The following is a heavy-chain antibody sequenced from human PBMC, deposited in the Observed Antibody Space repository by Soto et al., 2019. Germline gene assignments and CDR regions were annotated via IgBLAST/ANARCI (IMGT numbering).Heavy chain of an antibody. CDR2: ISSSSNYI. CDR1: GFTFSTYT. V-gene: IGHV3-21*01. CDR3: ERAPWEQQLVRASYYGMDV. D-gene: IGHD6-13*01. J-gene: IGHJ6*02. Sequence: PGGALILSVAGSGFTFSTYTMDWVRLAPGKGLEWFSSISSSSNYIYYADSVKGRFTISRDNAKNSLYLQMNSLRAEDTAVYYCERAPWEQQLVRASYYGMDVWGQGTTVTVSS.